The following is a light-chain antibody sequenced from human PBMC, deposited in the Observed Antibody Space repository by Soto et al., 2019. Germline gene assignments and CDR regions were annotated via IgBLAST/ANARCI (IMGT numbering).Light chain of an antibody. CDR1: QSVSSSY. CDR3: KKYGSSRET. J-gene: IGKJ1*01. CDR2: GAS. V-gene: IGKV3-20*01. Sequence: EIVLPQSPGTLSLSPGERATLSGRASQSVSSSYLAWYQQKPGQAPRLVIYGASTRATGIPARFSGSGFGTEFTLTISSLQPEEFAVYYCKKYGSSRETVGQGNKVDIK.